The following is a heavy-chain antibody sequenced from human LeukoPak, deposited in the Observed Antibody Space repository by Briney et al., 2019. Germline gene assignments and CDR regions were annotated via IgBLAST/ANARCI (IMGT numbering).Heavy chain of an antibody. D-gene: IGHD5-24*01. Sequence: GGSLRLSCAASGFTFSSYAMSWVRQAPGKGLEWVSAISGSGGTIYYADSVKGRFTISRDNAKNSLYLQMNSLRAEDTAVYYCARDGYMYYFDYWGQGTLVTVSS. CDR1: GFTFSSYA. CDR2: ISGSGGTI. J-gene: IGHJ4*02. V-gene: IGHV3-23*01. CDR3: ARDGYMYYFDY.